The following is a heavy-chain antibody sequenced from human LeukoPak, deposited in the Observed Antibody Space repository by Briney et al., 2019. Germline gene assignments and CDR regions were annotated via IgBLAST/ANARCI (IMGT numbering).Heavy chain of an antibody. J-gene: IGHJ4*02. CDR1: GYSISSGYY. CDR3: ARVGGSSSWYGEGAFDY. Sequence: SETLSLTCTVSGYSISSGYYWGWIRQPPGKGLEWIGSIYHSGSTYYNPSLKSRVTISVDTSKNQFSLKLSSVTAADTAVYYCARVGGSSSWYGEGAFDYWGQGTLVTVSS. CDR2: IYHSGST. V-gene: IGHV4-38-2*02. D-gene: IGHD6-13*01.